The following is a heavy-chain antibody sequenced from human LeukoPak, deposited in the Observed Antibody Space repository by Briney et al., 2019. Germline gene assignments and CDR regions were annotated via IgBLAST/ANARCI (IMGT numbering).Heavy chain of an antibody. Sequence: SETLSLTCTVSGGSISSYYWSWIRQPPGKGLEWIGYIYYSGSTNYNPSLKSRVTISVDTSKNQFSLRLNSVTAADTALYYCAALGLLKGDYWGQGTLVTVSS. CDR3: AALGLLKGDY. V-gene: IGHV4-59*12. CDR2: IYYSGST. CDR1: GGSISSYY. D-gene: IGHD3-22*01. J-gene: IGHJ4*02.